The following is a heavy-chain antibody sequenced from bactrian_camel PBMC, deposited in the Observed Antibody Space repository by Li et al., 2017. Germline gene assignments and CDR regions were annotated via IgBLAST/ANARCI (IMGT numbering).Heavy chain of an antibody. CDR3: AASVRSWCDLTLLGKSAYNF. D-gene: IGHD3*01. J-gene: IGHJ4*01. CDR2: IDGGGRT. CDR1: GLTFRTYY. V-gene: IGHV3S42*01. Sequence: DVQLVESGGGLVQPGGSLRLSCRSSGLTFRTYYMSWVRQAPGKEREGVATIDGGGRTSYADSVKDRFTISHDVAENTLYLQMNSLKPEDTATYYCAASVRSWCDLTLLGKSAYNFWGQGTQVTVS.